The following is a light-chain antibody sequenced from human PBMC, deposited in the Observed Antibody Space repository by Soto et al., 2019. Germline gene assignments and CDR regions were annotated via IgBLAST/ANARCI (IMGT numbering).Light chain of an antibody. J-gene: IGKJ3*01. CDR1: QGVSSC. CDR3: QQDNTYPHT. CDR2: TAS. V-gene: IGKV1D-12*01. Sequence: ESQMTQSPYSLSVSVGERIAMSCRASQGVSSCLAWYQQKPGNAPKLLIYTASTMESGVPSRFSGSGSGTHFSPTIISLQPEDVATDYFQQDNTYPHTFGHGTKV.